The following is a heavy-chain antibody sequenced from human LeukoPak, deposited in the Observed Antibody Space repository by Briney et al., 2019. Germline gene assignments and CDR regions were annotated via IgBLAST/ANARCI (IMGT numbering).Heavy chain of an antibody. D-gene: IGHD5-12*01. CDR1: GFTFSDYY. V-gene: IGHV3-11*01. CDR2: ISSSGSTI. CDR3: ARAVRLRRAFDI. Sequence: GGSLRLSCAASGFTFSDYYMSWIRQAPGKGLEWVSYISSSGSTIYYADSVKGRFTISRDNDKNSLYLQMNSLRAEHTPVYYCARAVRLRRAFDIWGQGTMVTVYS. J-gene: IGHJ3*02.